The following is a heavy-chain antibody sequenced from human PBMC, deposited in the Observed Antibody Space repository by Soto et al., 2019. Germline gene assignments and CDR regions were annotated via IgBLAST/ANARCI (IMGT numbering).Heavy chain of an antibody. D-gene: IGHD1-7*01. V-gene: IGHV3-48*03. J-gene: IGHJ6*02. CDR2: ISSSGSTI. CDR1: GFTFSSYE. CDR3: AREGVQVELRSLYYYYGMDV. Sequence: PGGSLRLSCAASGFTFSSYEMNWVRQAPGKGLEWVSYISSSGSTIYYADSVKGRFTISRDNAKNSLYLQMNSLRAEDTAVYYCAREGVQVELRSLYYYYGMDVWGQGTTVTVS.